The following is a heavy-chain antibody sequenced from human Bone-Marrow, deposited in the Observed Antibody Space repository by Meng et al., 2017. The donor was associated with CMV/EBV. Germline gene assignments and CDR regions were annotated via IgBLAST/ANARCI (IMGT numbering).Heavy chain of an antibody. CDR3: ANRGDGYCSSTSCYRYYYYGMDV. J-gene: IGHJ6*02. CDR1: GFTFSSYA. Sequence: GESLKISCAASGFTFSSYAMHWVRQAPGKVLEWVAVISYDGRNKYYADSVKGRFTISRDKSKNTLYLQMNSLRAEDTAVYYCANRGDGYCSSTSCYRYYYYGMDVWGQGTTVTVSS. V-gene: IGHV3-30-3*01. CDR2: ISYDGRNK. D-gene: IGHD2-2*01.